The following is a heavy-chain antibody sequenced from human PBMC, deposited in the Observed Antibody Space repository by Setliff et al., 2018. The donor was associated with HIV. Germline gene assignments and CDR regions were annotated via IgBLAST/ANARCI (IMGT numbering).Heavy chain of an antibody. V-gene: IGHV4-59*12. CDR3: ARTLAYHAFDI. Sequence: PSETLSLTCTVSGGSISGYYWSWIRQPPGKGLEWIGYVYSSGSTNYNPSLKSRVTMSVDTSKNQFSLKLSSVTAADTAVYYCARTLAYHAFDIWGQGTMVTVSS. CDR1: GGSISGYY. J-gene: IGHJ3*02. D-gene: IGHD2-2*01. CDR2: VYSSGST.